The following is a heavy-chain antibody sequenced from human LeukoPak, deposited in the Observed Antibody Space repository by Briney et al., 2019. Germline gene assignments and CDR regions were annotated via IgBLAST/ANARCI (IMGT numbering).Heavy chain of an antibody. J-gene: IGHJ6*02. CDR2: ISSSSSYI. CDR3: ARALYDFWSGYYIGRIYGMDV. V-gene: IGHV3-21*01. Sequence: PGGSLRLSCAASGFTFSSYSMNWVRQAPGKGLEWVSSISSSSSYIYYADSVKGRFTISRDNAKNSLYLQMNSLRAEDTAVYYCARALYDFWSGYYIGRIYGMDVWGQGTTVTVSS. D-gene: IGHD3-3*01. CDR1: GFTFSSYS.